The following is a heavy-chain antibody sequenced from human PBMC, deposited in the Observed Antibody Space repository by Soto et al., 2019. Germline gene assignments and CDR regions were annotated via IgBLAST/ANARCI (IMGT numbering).Heavy chain of an antibody. Sequence: QVNLVQSGAEVRKPGSSVKVSCKTSGATLNNYIIGWVRQAPGQGLEWMGRIIPILGIPNYSQRFQDRLTITADRSTSTISMELSSLRSDDTAIYFCARGGVVDYGDYNTWGQGTLVTVSS. J-gene: IGHJ5*02. CDR3: ARGGVVDYGDYNT. CDR1: GATLNNYI. V-gene: IGHV1-69*02. D-gene: IGHD4-17*01. CDR2: IIPILGIP.